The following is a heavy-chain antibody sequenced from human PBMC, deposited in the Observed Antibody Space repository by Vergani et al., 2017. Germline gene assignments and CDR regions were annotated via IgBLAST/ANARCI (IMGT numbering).Heavy chain of an antibody. V-gene: IGHV3-23*04. Sequence: VQLVESGGGLVKPGGSLRLSCAASGFTFSDFSMSWVRQAPGKGLEWVSTISSDGGSTYYADSVKGRFTISRDNSKNTLSLQMNSLTAEDTAIYYCAGPQGTSAYYYGGFDYWGQGILVIVSS. CDR2: ISSDGGST. D-gene: IGHD3-22*01. J-gene: IGHJ4*02. CDR1: GFTFSDFS. CDR3: AGPQGTSAYYYGGFDY.